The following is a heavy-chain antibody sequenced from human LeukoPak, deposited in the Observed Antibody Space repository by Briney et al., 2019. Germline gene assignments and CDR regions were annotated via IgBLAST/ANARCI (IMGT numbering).Heavy chain of an antibody. Sequence: GGSLRLSCAASGFTFSSYAMTWVRQAPGKGLEWVSIISGSGGTTYYADSVKGRFTISRDNSKNPLYLQMSSLRAEDTAVYYCVKGQTSTWYYFDFWGQGTLVTVSS. V-gene: IGHV3-23*01. J-gene: IGHJ4*02. D-gene: IGHD6-13*01. CDR2: ISGSGGTT. CDR1: GFTFSSYA. CDR3: VKGQTSTWYYFDF.